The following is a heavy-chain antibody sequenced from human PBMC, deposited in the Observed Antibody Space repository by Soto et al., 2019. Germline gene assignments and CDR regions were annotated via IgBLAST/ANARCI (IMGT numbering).Heavy chain of an antibody. CDR3: ARHDGGSTYXFGY. J-gene: IGHJ4*02. V-gene: IGHV1-69*13. D-gene: IGHD3-10*01. CDR1: GGTFSSYA. Sequence: SVKVSCKASGGTFSSYAISWVRQAPGQGLEWMGGIIPIFGTANYAQKFQGRVTITADESTSTAYMELSSLRSEDTAVYYCARHDGGSTYXFGYWGQRTLVTVSS. CDR2: IIPIFGTA.